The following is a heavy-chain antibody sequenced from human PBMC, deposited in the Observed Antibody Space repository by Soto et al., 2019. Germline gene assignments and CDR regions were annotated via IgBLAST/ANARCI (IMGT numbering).Heavy chain of an antibody. Sequence: GGSLRLSCAASGFTFSSYSMNWVRQAPGKGLEWVSSISSSSSYIYYADSVKGRFTISRDNAKNSLYLQMNSLRAEDTAVYYCASYYYDSSGYYQYYYYYGMDVWGQGTTVTVSS. CDR3: ASYYYDSSGYYQYYYYYGMDV. CDR1: GFTFSSYS. D-gene: IGHD3-22*01. J-gene: IGHJ6*02. CDR2: ISSSSSYI. V-gene: IGHV3-21*01.